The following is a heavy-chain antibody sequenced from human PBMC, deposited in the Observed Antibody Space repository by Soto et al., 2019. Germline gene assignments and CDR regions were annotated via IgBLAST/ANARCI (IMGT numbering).Heavy chain of an antibody. J-gene: IGHJ6*02. CDR3: AKGLSGSKYYYYGMDV. D-gene: IGHD1-26*01. CDR2: ISASGGST. V-gene: IGHV3-23*01. CDR1: GFNFSSFA. Sequence: EVQLLESGGGLVQPGGSLRLSCAASGFNFSSFAITWVRQAPGKGLEWVSAISASGGSTYYTDSVKGRFTVSRDNSKNTLYLQMSSLRAEDTAVYYCAKGLSGSKYYYYGMDVWGQGTTVTVSS.